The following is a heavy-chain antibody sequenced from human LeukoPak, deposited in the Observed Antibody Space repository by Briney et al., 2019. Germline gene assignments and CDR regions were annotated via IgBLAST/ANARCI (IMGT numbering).Heavy chain of an antibody. Sequence: GGSLRLSCAASGFTVSSNYMSWVRQAPGKGLEWVSVIYSGGRTYYADSVKGRFTISRDNSKNTLYLQMNSLRAEDTAVYYCAREPDYYGSGSYGDNYWGQGTLVTVSS. D-gene: IGHD3-10*01. J-gene: IGHJ4*02. CDR1: GFTVSSNY. CDR2: IYSGGRT. V-gene: IGHV3-66*01. CDR3: AREPDYYGSGSYGDNY.